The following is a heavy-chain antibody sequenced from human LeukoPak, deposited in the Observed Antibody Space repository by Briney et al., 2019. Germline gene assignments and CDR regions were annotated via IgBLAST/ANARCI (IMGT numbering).Heavy chain of an antibody. Sequence: GGSLRLSCAASGFTFSSSWMTWVRQAPGQGLEWVASLREDGSEKTYVDSVKGRFTISRDNAKNSVYLQMDSLRAEDTAVYYCARGPTYGQAFDYWGQGTLVSVSS. CDR1: GFTFSSSW. D-gene: IGHD3-10*01. J-gene: IGHJ4*02. CDR2: LREDGSEK. CDR3: ARGPTYGQAFDY. V-gene: IGHV3-7*01.